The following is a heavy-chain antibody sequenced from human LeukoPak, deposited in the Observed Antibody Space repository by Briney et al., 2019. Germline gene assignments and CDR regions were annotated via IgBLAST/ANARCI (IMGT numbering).Heavy chain of an antibody. J-gene: IGHJ4*02. D-gene: IGHD2-15*01. Sequence: PSETLSLTCTVSGGSISSSSYYWGWIRQPPGKGLEWIGSIYYSGSTYYNPSLKSRVTISVDTSKNQFSLKLSSVTAADTAVYYCWGYCSGGSCYQRRVVDYWGQGTLVTVSS. CDR2: IYYSGST. CDR1: GGSISSSSYY. CDR3: WGYCSGGSCYQRRVVDY. V-gene: IGHV4-39*07.